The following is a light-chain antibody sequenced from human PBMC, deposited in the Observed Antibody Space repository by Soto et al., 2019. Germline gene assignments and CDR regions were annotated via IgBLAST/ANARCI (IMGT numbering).Light chain of an antibody. V-gene: IGKV3-20*01. CDR3: QQYGSSLWT. CDR1: QSVSSSY. CDR2: GAS. Sequence: EIVLTQSPRTLSLSPGERATLSCRASQSVSSSYLAWYQHKPGQAPRLIIYGASSRATGIPDRFSGSGSGADFTLTISRLEPEDFAVYYCQQYGSSLWTFGQGTKVDI. J-gene: IGKJ1*01.